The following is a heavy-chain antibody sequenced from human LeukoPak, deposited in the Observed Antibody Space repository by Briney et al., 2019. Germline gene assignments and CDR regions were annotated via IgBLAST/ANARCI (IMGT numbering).Heavy chain of an antibody. CDR2: ISTSSGST. J-gene: IGHJ4*02. D-gene: IGHD7-27*01. Sequence: GGSLRLSCAASGFTFSRYAMNWVRQAPGKGLEWVSAISTSSGSTYYADSVKGRFTISRDNSKNTLYLQMSSLRAEDTALYYCAKDATGDWYYFDYWGQGTLVTVSS. CDR3: AKDATGDWYYFDY. CDR1: GFTFSRYA. V-gene: IGHV3-23*01.